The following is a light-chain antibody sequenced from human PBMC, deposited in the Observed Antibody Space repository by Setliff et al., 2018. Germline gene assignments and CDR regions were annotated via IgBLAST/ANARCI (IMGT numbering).Light chain of an antibody. V-gene: IGLV1-40*01. CDR1: SSNIGAGYD. CDR3: QSYDSSLSAYVV. CDR2: GNS. Sequence: VLTQPPSVSGAPGQRVTISCTGSSSNIGAGYDVHWYQQLPGTAPKLLIYGNSNRPSGVPDRFSGSKSGTSASLAITGLQAEDEADYYCQSYDSSLSAYVVFGGGTKGTVL. J-gene: IGLJ2*01.